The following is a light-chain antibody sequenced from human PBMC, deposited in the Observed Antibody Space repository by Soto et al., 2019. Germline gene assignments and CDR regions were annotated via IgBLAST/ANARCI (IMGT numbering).Light chain of an antibody. CDR1: QSISSW. CDR3: PQYNSYQVT. Sequence: DIQMTQSPSTLSASVGDRVTITCRASQSISSWLAWYQQKPGKAPKLLIYKASSLESGVPSRFSGSGSGTEFTLTISSLQPDDFGNYYFPQYNSYQVTFGQGTKVEIK. CDR2: KAS. J-gene: IGKJ1*01. V-gene: IGKV1-5*03.